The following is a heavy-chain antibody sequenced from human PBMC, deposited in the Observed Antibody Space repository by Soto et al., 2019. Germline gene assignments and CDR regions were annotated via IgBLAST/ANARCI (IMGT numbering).Heavy chain of an antibody. Sequence: SETLSLTCGVSGGSLSGATYSWNWIRQPPGKVLEWIGYIFPSGTTYYNPSLKSRVTIXXXXSXNXFXLXXXSLTAADTAVYYCARSREFDYWSQGTLVTVSS. V-gene: IGHV4-30-2*01. CDR2: IFPSGTT. CDR1: GGSLSGATYS. CDR3: ARSREFDY. J-gene: IGHJ4*02.